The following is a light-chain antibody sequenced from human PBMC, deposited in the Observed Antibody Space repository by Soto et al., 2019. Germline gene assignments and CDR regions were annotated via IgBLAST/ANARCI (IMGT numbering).Light chain of an antibody. V-gene: IGLV2-14*01. CDR1: SSDVGGYNY. CDR3: CSYAGSSTNV. CDR2: DVS. J-gene: IGLJ1*01. Sequence: QSVLTQPASVSGSPGQSITISCTGTSSDVGGYNYVSWYQQHPGKAPKLMIYDVSNRPSGVSNRFSGSKSGNTASLTISGLQAEDEADYYCCSYAGSSTNVFGTGTKVTVL.